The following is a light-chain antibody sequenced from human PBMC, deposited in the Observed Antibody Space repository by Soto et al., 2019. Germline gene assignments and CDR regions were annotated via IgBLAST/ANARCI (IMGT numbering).Light chain of an antibody. Sequence: EVVMTQSPATLSVSPGERATLSCRASQSVSSNLAWYQQKPGQAPRLLIYDVSTRATGIPARFSGSGSGPEFTLTSSSLQSEDFTFYYCQQYNNWPPLTFGGATKVEIK. CDR3: QQYNNWPPLT. J-gene: IGKJ4*01. CDR2: DVS. CDR1: QSVSSN. V-gene: IGKV3-15*01.